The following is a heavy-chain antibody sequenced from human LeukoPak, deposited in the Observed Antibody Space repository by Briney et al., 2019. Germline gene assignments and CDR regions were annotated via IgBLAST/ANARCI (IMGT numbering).Heavy chain of an antibody. CDR3: ARESYDRSGYDNWFDP. J-gene: IGHJ5*02. D-gene: IGHD3-22*01. V-gene: IGHV3-7*01. CDR2: IKQDGSEK. Sequence: GGSLRLSCAASGFTFSSYWMSWVRQAPGKGLEWVANIKQDGSEKYYVDSVKGRFTISRDNAKNSLYLQMNSLRAEDTAVYYCARESYDRSGYDNWFDPWGQGTLVTVSS. CDR1: GFTFSSYW.